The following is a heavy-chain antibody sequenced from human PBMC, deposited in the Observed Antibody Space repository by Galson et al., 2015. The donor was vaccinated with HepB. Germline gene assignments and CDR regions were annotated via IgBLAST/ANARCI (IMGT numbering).Heavy chain of an antibody. CDR3: ARQVTRNPYYFDS. V-gene: IGHV4-59*01. CDR1: GGSSNSYY. D-gene: IGHD4-17*01. J-gene: IGHJ4*02. CDR2: IFYSGST. Sequence: SETLSLTCTVSGGSSNSYYWSWVRQPPGKTLEWIGYIFYSGSTNYNPSLKSRVTISMDTSKNQFSLKLNSVSAADAAVYYCARQVTRNPYYFDSWGQGTLVTVSS.